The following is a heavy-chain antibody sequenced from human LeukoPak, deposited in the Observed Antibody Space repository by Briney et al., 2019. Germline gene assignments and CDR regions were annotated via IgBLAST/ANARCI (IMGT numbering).Heavy chain of an antibody. D-gene: IGHD3-16*01. CDR1: GGSISTYY. J-gene: IGHJ4*02. CDR2: IYYGGST. CDR3: ARLLTF. Sequence: PSETLSLTCTVSGGSISTYYWSWIRQPPGKGLEWIGYIYYGGSTNYNPSLKGRVTVSVDTSKNQFSLKLGSVTAADTAVYYCARLLTFWGQGTLVTVSS. V-gene: IGHV4-59*08.